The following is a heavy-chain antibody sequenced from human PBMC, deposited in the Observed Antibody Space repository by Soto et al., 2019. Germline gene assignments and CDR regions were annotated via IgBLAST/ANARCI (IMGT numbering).Heavy chain of an antibody. CDR3: ERAEGLQSSGVYS. D-gene: IGHD6-13*01. Sequence: SEPLSLTFCVYGESFRNYYWIWVRHPPWKGLEWIGEVNHSGEATYNPSLQSRVTISLDTTNNHFSLKMTSVTAADTASYFCERAEGLQSSGVYSWAQGTKVTV. CDR1: GESFRNYY. CDR2: VNHSGEA. J-gene: IGHJ4*02. V-gene: IGHV4-34*01.